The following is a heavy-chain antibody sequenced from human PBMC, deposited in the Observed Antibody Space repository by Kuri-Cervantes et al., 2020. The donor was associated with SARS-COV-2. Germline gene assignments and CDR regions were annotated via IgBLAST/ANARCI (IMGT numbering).Heavy chain of an antibody. V-gene: IGHV3-11*01. CDR3: ARLVGTQYSSSWYYFDY. D-gene: IGHD6-13*01. Sequence: GGSLRLSCAASGFSFSDYYMSWIRQAPGKGLEWVSYITSSGSTVYYADSVKGRFTISRDSAKNSLYLQMNSLRAEDMAVYYCARLVGTQYSSSWYYFDYWGQGTRVTVSS. CDR1: GFSFSDYY. J-gene: IGHJ4*02. CDR2: ITSSGSTV.